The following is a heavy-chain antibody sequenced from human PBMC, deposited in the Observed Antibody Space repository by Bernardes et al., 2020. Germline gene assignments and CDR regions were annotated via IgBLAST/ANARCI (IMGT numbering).Heavy chain of an antibody. CDR3: ARLLKFGLTQPAY. J-gene: IGHJ4*02. CDR1: GGSISSSDLY. V-gene: IGHV4-39*01. Sequence: TLSLTCTVSGGSISSSDLYWGWIRQPPGKGLEWIGSIYYSGNTYHNPSLKRRVTMSVDTSRSQFSLNLSSVTAADTAVYYCARLLKFGLTQPAYWGQGILVTVSS. D-gene: IGHD3-3*01. CDR2: IYYSGNT.